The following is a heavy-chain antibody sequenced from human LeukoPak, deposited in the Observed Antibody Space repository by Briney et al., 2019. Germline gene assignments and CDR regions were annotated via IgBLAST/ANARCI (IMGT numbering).Heavy chain of an antibody. CDR1: GYRFTSYW. Sequence: GESLKISCKGSGYRFTSYWIGWVRQMPGKGLEWMGIIYAGDSDTRYSPSLQGQVTISADKSISTAYLQWSSLKASDTAMYYCARVGYCSSTSCHGPYYYYGMDVWGQGTTVTVSS. J-gene: IGHJ6*02. V-gene: IGHV5-51*01. CDR2: IYAGDSDT. CDR3: ARVGYCSSTSCHGPYYYYGMDV. D-gene: IGHD2-2*03.